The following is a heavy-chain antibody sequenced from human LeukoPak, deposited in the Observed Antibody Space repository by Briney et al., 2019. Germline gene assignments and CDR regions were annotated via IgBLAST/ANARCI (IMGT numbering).Heavy chain of an antibody. CDR2: IKQDGSEK. Sequence: GGSLRLSCAASGFTISSYWMNWVRKAPAKGLEWVANIKQDGSEKYYVDSVKGRFTISRDNAKNSLYLQMNSLRAEDTAVYYCAITTPLGGAAAGTYDYWGQGTLVTVSS. CDR3: AITTPLGGAAAGTYDY. V-gene: IGHV3-7*02. J-gene: IGHJ4*02. CDR1: GFTISSYW. D-gene: IGHD6-13*01.